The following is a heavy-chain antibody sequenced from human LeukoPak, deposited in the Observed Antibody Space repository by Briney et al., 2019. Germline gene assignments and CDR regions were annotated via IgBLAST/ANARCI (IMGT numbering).Heavy chain of an antibody. CDR1: GGSISSYY. Sequence: SETLSLTCTVSGGSISSYYWSWIRQPPGKGLEWIGYMHYSGSTNYNPSLKSRVTISVDTSENQFSLRLSSVTAADTAVYYCARDPFGSNAFDIWGQGTVVAVSS. CDR3: ARDPFGSNAFDI. CDR2: MHYSGST. J-gene: IGHJ3*02. V-gene: IGHV4-59*01. D-gene: IGHD3-10*01.